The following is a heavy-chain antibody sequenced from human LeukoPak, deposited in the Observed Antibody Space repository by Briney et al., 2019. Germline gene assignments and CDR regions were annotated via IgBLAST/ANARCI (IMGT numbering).Heavy chain of an antibody. CDR3: ARGVEPLAANTLAY. J-gene: IGHJ4*02. CDR2: LYSDGNT. V-gene: IGHV3-53*01. D-gene: IGHD1-14*01. CDR1: GFTVITND. Sequence: TGGSLRLSCAASGFTVITNDMTWVRQAPGKGLEWDSVLYSDGNTKYADSVQGRFTISRDNSKNTLYLEMNSLSPDDTAVYYCARGVEPLAANTLAYWGQGTLVTVSS.